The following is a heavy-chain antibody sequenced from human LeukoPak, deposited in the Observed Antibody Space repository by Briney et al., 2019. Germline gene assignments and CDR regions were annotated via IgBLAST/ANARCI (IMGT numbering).Heavy chain of an antibody. CDR3: ASTPRYCSGGSCYNYLDY. CDR1: GGSFSGYY. J-gene: IGHJ4*02. CDR2: INHSGST. Sequence: SETLSLTCAVYGGSFSGYYWSWIRQPPGKGLEWIGEINHSGSTNYNPSLKSRVTISVDTSKNQFSLNLNSVTAADTAVYYCASTPRYCSGGSCYNYLDYWGQGTLVTVSS. D-gene: IGHD2-15*01. V-gene: IGHV4-34*01.